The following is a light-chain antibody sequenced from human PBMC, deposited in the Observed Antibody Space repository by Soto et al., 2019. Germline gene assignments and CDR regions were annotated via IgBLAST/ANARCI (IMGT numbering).Light chain of an antibody. Sequence: EIGMTQSPATLSVSPGERATLSCRASQSVSSDLAWYQHKPGQAPRLLIYGASTRATGIPVRFSGSGSGTDFTLTISSLQSEDFAVYYCQHYNNPPRTFGGGTKVDIK. J-gene: IGKJ4*01. CDR3: QHYNNPPRT. CDR2: GAS. V-gene: IGKV3-15*01. CDR1: QSVSSD.